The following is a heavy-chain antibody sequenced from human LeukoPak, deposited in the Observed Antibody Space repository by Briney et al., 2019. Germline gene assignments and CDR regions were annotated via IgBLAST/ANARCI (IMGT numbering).Heavy chain of an antibody. V-gene: IGHV4-39*07. Sequence: SETLSLTCTVSGVSISSSSYYWGWIRQPPGKGLEWIGSIYYSGSTYYNPSLKSRVTISVDTSKNQFSLKLSSVTPADTAVYYCARIGNYFDYWGQGTLVTVSS. CDR3: ARIGNYFDY. J-gene: IGHJ4*02. CDR2: IYYSGST. CDR1: GVSISSSSYY.